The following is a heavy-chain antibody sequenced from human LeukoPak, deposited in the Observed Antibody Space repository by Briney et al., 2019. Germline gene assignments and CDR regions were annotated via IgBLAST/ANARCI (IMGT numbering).Heavy chain of an antibody. CDR1: GFSHSDYY. J-gene: IGHJ4*02. V-gene: IGHV3-11*06. Sequence: GGSLRLSCAASGFSHSDYYMSWVRQDPGKGLEWVSYISSSSSYTINADSVKGRFTVFRDNAKNLVFLQMNRLRVEDTAVYYCARDRGDSGSSDYWGQGTLVTVSS. CDR2: ISSSSSYT. D-gene: IGHD3-10*01. CDR3: ARDRGDSGSSDY.